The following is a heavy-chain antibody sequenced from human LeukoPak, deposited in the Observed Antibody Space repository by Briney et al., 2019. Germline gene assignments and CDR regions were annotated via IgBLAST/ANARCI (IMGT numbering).Heavy chain of an antibody. Sequence: GGSLRLSCAASGFTVSSNCMSWVRQAPGKGLECVSVIYSGGNTYYADSVKGRFTISRDNSKNTLYLQMNSLRAGDTAVYYCARKTDSGGQGDYWGPGTLVTVSS. J-gene: IGHJ4*02. CDR3: ARKTDSGGQGDY. V-gene: IGHV3-66*01. D-gene: IGHD3-22*01. CDR2: IYSGGNT. CDR1: GFTVSSNC.